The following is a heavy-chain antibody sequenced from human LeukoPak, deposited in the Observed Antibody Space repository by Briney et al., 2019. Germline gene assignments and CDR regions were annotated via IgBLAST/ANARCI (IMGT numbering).Heavy chain of an antibody. Sequence: GGSLRLSCAASGFTFSSCAMSWVRQAPGKGLEWVSSISGGGGATYYADSVKGRFTVSRDNSQNTLYLHMNSLRADDTDVYFCAKRACNSDTWEHFEYWGQGTLVTVST. CDR1: GFTFSSCA. V-gene: IGHV3-23*01. J-gene: IGHJ4*02. D-gene: IGHD2/OR15-2a*01. CDR2: ISGGGGAT. CDR3: AKRACNSDTWEHFEY.